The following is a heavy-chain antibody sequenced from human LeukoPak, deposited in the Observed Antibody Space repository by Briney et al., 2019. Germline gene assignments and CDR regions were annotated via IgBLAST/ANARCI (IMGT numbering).Heavy chain of an antibody. J-gene: IGHJ6*02. D-gene: IGHD2-2*02. V-gene: IGHV4-38-2*02. CDR2: IYHSGST. Sequence: SETLSLTCTVSGYSISSGYYWGWIRQPPGKGLEWIGSIYHSGSTYYNPSLKSRVTISVDTSKNQFSLKLSSVTAADTAVYYCARVYPSLYYYYGMDVWGQGTTVAVSS. CDR3: ARVYPSLYYYYGMDV. CDR1: GYSISSGYY.